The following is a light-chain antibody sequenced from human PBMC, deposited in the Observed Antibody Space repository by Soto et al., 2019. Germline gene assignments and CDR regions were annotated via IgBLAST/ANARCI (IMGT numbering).Light chain of an antibody. CDR2: GAS. V-gene: IGKV3-15*01. CDR3: QQANSFPIT. Sequence: EIVMTQSPATLSVSPGERATLSCRASQSVSSNVAWYQQKPGQAPRLLIYGASTRVTGIPARFSGSGSGTEFTLTISSLQSDDFATYYCQQANSFPITFGQGTRLEIK. J-gene: IGKJ5*01. CDR1: QSVSSN.